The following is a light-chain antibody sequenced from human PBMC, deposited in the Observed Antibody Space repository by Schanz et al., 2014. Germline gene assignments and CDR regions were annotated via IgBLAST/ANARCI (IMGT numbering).Light chain of an antibody. Sequence: EIVLTQSPATLSVSPGERATLSCRASQSISSNIAWYQQKPRQPPRLLIYSASVRASGIPARFSAIGSGTEFTLTITSLQSEDFAVYYCQQYNNWPPWTFGPGTMVEFK. CDR2: SAS. CDR1: QSISSN. V-gene: IGKV3-15*01. J-gene: IGKJ1*01. CDR3: QQYNNWPPWT.